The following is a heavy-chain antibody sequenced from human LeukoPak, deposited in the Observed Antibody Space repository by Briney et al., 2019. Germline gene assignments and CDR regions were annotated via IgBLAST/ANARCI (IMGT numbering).Heavy chain of an antibody. V-gene: IGHV3-9*01. Sequence: QPGRSPRLSCAGSGFTFDDYAIHWVRQAPGKGLEWVSGIGWNIGSTGYADSVKGRFTISRDNAKNSLYLQMNSLRAEDTALYYCARGRRGSNTGITASGWGFHFDYWGQGTLVTVSS. D-gene: IGHD6-13*01. CDR1: GFTFDDYA. CDR3: ARGRRGSNTGITASGWGFHFDY. J-gene: IGHJ4*02. CDR2: IGWNIGST.